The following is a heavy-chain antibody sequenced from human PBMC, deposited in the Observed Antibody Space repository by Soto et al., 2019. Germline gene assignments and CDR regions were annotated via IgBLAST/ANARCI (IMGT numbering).Heavy chain of an antibody. J-gene: IGHJ6*02. CDR2: ITSSSSYK. CDR3: AREKWSSTSCNHGMDV. CDR1: AFTFNNFP. D-gene: IGHD2-2*01. V-gene: IGHV3-21*01. Sequence: GGSLRLSCVASAFTFNNFPMHWVRQAPGAGLQWLASITSSSSYKYYADSVKGRFTISRDNAKNSLFLELTGLRAEDTAVYYCAREKWSSTSCNHGMDVWGLGTTVTVSS.